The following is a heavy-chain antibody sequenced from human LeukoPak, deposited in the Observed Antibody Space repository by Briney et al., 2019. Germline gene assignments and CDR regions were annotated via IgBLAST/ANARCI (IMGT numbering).Heavy chain of an antibody. V-gene: IGHV4-34*01. CDR3: ARDLRGIAAAGTIDP. D-gene: IGHD6-13*01. CDR1: GGSFSGYY. J-gene: IGHJ5*02. Sequence: SETLSLTCAVYGGSFSGYYWSWIRQPPGKGLEWIGEINHSGSTNYNPSLKSRVTMSVDTSKNQFSLKLSSVTAADTAVYYCARDLRGIAAAGTIDPWGQGTLVTVSS. CDR2: INHSGST.